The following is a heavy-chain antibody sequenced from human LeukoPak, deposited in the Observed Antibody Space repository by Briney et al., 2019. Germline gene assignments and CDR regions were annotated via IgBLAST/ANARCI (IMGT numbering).Heavy chain of an antibody. J-gene: IGHJ6*03. V-gene: IGHV3-48*01. Sequence: GGSLRLSCAASGFTFSSYSMNWVRQAPGKGLEWVSYISSSSSTIYFADSVKGRFTISRDNAKNSLYLQMNSLRAEDTAVYYCAREDAAAGTLRYYYYYMDVWGKGTTVTVSS. CDR2: ISSSSSTI. CDR1: GFTFSSYS. D-gene: IGHD6-13*01. CDR3: AREDAAAGTLRYYYYYMDV.